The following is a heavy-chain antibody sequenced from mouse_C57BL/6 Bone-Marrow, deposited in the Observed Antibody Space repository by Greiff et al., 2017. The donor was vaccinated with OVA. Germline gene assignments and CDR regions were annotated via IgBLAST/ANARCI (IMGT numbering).Heavy chain of an antibody. V-gene: IGHV2-5*01. J-gene: IGHJ3*01. D-gene: IGHD4-1*01. CDR3: AKIDQAGTGFAY. Sequence: QVQLQQSGPGLVQPSQSLSITCTVSGFSLTSYGVPWVRQSPGKGLEWLGVIWRGGSTDYNAAFMSRLSITKYNSKSQVFFKMNSLQADDTAIYYCAKIDQAGTGFAYWGQGTLVTVSA. CDR1: GFSLTSYG. CDR2: IWRGGST.